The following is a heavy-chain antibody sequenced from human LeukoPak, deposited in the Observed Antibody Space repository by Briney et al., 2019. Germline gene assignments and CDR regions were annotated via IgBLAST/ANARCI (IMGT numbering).Heavy chain of an antibody. V-gene: IGHV1-69*05. J-gene: IGHJ4*02. CDR1: GGTFSSYA. D-gene: IGHD2/OR15-2a*01. CDR3: ARVIPSSMDY. Sequence: ASVKVSCKASGGTFSSYAISWVRQAPGQGLEWVGGIIPIFGTANYAQKLQGRVTMTTDTSTSTAYMELRSLRSDDTAVYYCARVIPSSMDYWGQGTLVTVSS. CDR2: IIPIFGTA.